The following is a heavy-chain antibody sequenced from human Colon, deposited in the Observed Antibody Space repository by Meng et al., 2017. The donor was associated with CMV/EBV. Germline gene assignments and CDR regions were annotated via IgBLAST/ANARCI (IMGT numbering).Heavy chain of an antibody. J-gene: IGHJ4*02. CDR1: GFTFSGYD. Sequence: GESLKISCAASGFTFSGYDMHWVRQATGKGLEWVSAIGTAGDTYYPGSVKGRFTISRENAKNSLYLQMNSLRAGDTAVYYCARVVFYSSSSFFDYWGQGTLVTVSS. D-gene: IGHD6-6*01. CDR3: ARVVFYSSSSFFDY. CDR2: IGTAGDT. V-gene: IGHV3-13*01.